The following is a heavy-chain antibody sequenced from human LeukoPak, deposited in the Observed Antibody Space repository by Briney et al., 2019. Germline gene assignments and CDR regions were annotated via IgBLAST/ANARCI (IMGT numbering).Heavy chain of an antibody. CDR3: ARQTGYCSGGSCSRGRFDP. J-gene: IGHJ5*02. V-gene: IGHV4-59*08. CDR1: GGSISSYY. CDR2: IYYSGST. Sequence: SETLSLTCTVSGGSISSYYWSWIRQPPGKGLEWIGYIYYSGSTNYNPSLKSRVTISVDTSKNQFSLKLSSVTAADTAVYYCARQTGYCSGGSCSRGRFDPWGQGTLVTVSS. D-gene: IGHD2-15*01.